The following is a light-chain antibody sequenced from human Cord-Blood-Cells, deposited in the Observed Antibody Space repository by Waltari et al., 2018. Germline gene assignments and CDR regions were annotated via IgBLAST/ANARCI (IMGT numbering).Light chain of an antibody. CDR2: WAS. Sequence: DIVMTQSPDSLAVSLGERATINCKSSQSVLYSSNNKNYLAWYPQKPGQPPKLLIYWASTRESGVPDRFSGSGSGTDFTLTISSLQAEDVAVYYCQQYYSTPPFTFGPGTKVDIK. J-gene: IGKJ3*01. V-gene: IGKV4-1*01. CDR3: QQYYSTPPFT. CDR1: QSVLYSSNNKNY.